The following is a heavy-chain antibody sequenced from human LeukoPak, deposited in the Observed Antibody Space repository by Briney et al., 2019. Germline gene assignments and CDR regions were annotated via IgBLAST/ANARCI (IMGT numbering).Heavy chain of an antibody. Sequence: SQTLSLTCAISGDSVSSNSAAWNWNRQSPSRGLEWLGRTYYRSTWHHDYAVSVKSRITINPDTSKNQFSLQLSSVTPEDTAVYFCAREVDIVVVTAVNFDFWGQGTRVTVYS. CDR1: GDSVSSNSAA. D-gene: IGHD2-21*02. V-gene: IGHV6-1*01. CDR2: TYYRSTWHH. CDR3: AREVDIVVVTAVNFDF. J-gene: IGHJ4*02.